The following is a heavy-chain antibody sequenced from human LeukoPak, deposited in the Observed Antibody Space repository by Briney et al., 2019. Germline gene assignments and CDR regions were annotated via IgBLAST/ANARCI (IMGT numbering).Heavy chain of an antibody. CDR2: MNPNSGNT. CDR3: ARGYSYGYEADY. D-gene: IGHD5-18*01. J-gene: IGHJ4*02. Sequence: ASVKVSCKASGYTFTSYDINWVGQATGQGLEWMGWMNPNSGNTGYAQKFQGRVTITRNTSISTAYMELSSLRSEDTAVYYCARGYSYGYEADYWGQGTLVTVSS. V-gene: IGHV1-8*03. CDR1: GYTFTSYD.